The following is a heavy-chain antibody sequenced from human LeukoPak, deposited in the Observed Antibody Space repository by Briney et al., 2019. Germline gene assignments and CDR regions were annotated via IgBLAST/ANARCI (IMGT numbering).Heavy chain of an antibody. D-gene: IGHD3-22*01. CDR1: GDTVSSNSAA. J-gene: IGHJ1*01. V-gene: IGHV6-1*01. CDR3: AREDYYDSSGYYYPEYFQH. CDR2: TYYRSKWYN. Sequence: SQTLSLTCDISGDTVSSNSAAWSWIRQSPSRGLEWLGRTYYRSKWYNDYAVSVKSRITINPDTSKNQFSLQLNSVTPEDTAVYYCAREDYYDSSGYYYPEYFQHWGQGTLVTVSS.